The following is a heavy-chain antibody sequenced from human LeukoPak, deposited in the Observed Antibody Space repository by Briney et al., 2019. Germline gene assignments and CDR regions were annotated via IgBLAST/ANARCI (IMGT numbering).Heavy chain of an antibody. D-gene: IGHD4-17*01. CDR3: ARDRGTTVVNYYYYGMNV. Sequence: PGGSLRLSCAASGFTFSGYNMNWVRQAPGKGLEWVSSISSSSSSIYYADSVKGRFTISRDNAKNSLYLQMNSLRAEDTAVYYCARDRGTTVVNYYYYGMNVWGQGTTVTVSS. CDR2: ISSSSSSI. V-gene: IGHV3-21*01. J-gene: IGHJ6*02. CDR1: GFTFSGYN.